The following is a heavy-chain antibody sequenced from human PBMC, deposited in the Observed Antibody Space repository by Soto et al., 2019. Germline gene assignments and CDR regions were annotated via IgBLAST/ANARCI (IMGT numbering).Heavy chain of an antibody. CDR1: GGSISSGGYY. Sequence: QVQLQESGPGLVKPSQTLSLTCTVSGGSISSGGYYWSWIRQHPGKGLEWIGYIYYSGSTYYNPSFXXRXPISVDTSKDQYALKLSSVTAADTAVYYCALYDSSGSRGFQHWGQGTLVTVSS. V-gene: IGHV4-31*03. CDR2: IYYSGST. D-gene: IGHD3-22*01. CDR3: ALYDSSGSRGFQH. J-gene: IGHJ1*01.